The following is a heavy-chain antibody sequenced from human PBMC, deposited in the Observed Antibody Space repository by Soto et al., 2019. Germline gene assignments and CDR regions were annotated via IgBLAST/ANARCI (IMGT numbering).Heavy chain of an antibody. V-gene: IGHV3-23*01. Sequence: GGSLRLSCAASGFTFSSYAMSWVRQAPGKGLEWVSAISGSGGSTNYADSVKGRSTISRDNSKNTLYLQMNSLRAEDTAVYYCAKGIAYYYDSSGYQLFDYWGQGTLVTVSS. CDR3: AKGIAYYYDSSGYQLFDY. J-gene: IGHJ4*02. CDR2: ISGSGGST. CDR1: GFTFSSYA. D-gene: IGHD3-22*01.